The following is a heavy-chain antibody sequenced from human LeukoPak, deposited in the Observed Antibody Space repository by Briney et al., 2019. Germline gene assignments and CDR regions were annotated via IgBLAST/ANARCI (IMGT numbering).Heavy chain of an antibody. V-gene: IGHV4-39*01. J-gene: IGHJ6*03. CDR3: ATVPRWVVIAMSTYYYCYYMDV. Sequence: SETLSLTCTVSGGSISSSTYYWGWVRQPPGKGLEWIGSMYYSGSTYYNPSLRSRVTISVDTSKNQFSLKLSSVTAADTAVYYCATVPRWVVIAMSTYYYCYYMDVWGKGTTVTVSS. CDR1: GGSISSSTYY. D-gene: IGHD2-21*01. CDR2: MYYSGST.